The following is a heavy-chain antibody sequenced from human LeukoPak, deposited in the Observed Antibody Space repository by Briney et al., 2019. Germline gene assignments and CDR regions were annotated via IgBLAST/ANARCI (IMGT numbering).Heavy chain of an antibody. CDR1: GYTLTDYY. V-gene: IGHV1-2*02. CDR3: ARAHMTTVTLGDY. Sequence: ASVKVSCKASGYTLTDYYIHWVRQAPGQGLEWMGWINPNSGVTNYAQKFQGRVTLTRDTPISTAYMEVSRLRSDDTAVYYCARAHMTTVTLGDYRGQGSLVTVSS. D-gene: IGHD4-11*01. J-gene: IGHJ4*02. CDR2: INPNSGVT.